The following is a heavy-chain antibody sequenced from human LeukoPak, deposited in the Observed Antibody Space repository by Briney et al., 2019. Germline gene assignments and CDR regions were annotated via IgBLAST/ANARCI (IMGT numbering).Heavy chain of an antibody. CDR3: AREGHTLTTVGA. CDR2: IYTSGST. V-gene: IGHV4-61*02. D-gene: IGHD4-23*01. CDR1: GGPISSGSYY. Sequence: SETLSLTCTVSGGPISSGSYYWSWIRQPAGERLEWIGRIYTSGSTNYNPSLKSRVTISVDTSKNQFSLKLSSVTAADTAVYYCAREGHTLTTVGAWGQGTLVTVSS. J-gene: IGHJ5*02.